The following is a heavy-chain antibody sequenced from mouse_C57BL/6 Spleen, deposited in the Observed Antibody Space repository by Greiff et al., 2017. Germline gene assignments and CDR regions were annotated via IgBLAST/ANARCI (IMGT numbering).Heavy chain of an antibody. Sequence: QVHVKQSGPELVKPGASVKISCKASGYAFSSSWMNWVKQRPGKGLEWIGRIYPGDGDTNYNGKFKGKATLTADKSSSTAYMQLSSLTSEDSAVYFCAKLYYYGSSEGYAMDYWGQGTSVTVSS. V-gene: IGHV1-82*01. CDR1: GYAFSSSW. CDR2: IYPGDGDT. CDR3: AKLYYYGSSEGYAMDY. D-gene: IGHD1-1*01. J-gene: IGHJ4*01.